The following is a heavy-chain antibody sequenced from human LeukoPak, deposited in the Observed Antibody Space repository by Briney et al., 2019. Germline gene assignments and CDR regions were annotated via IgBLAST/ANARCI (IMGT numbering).Heavy chain of an antibody. V-gene: IGHV4-34*01. Sequence: SETLSLTCAVYGGSFSGYYWSWIRQPPGKELEWIGEINHSGSTNYNPSLKSRVTISVDTSKNQFSLKLSSVTAADTAVYYCARGSLGPAARGNYFDYWGQGTLVTVSS. J-gene: IGHJ4*02. CDR2: INHSGST. CDR3: ARGSLGPAARGNYFDY. D-gene: IGHD2-2*01. CDR1: GGSFSGYY.